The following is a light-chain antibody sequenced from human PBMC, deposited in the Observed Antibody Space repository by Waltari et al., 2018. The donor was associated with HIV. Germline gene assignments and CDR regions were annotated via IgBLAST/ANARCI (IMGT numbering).Light chain of an antibody. Sequence: EIVLTQSPATLSLSPGERATLSCMASQSVSSYLAWYQQKPGQAPRLLVYDAFNRATGIPARFSGSGSGTDFTLTISSLEPEDFAVYYCQQRSNWPHTFGQGTKLEIK. V-gene: IGKV3-11*01. J-gene: IGKJ2*01. CDR2: DAF. CDR1: QSVSSY. CDR3: QQRSNWPHT.